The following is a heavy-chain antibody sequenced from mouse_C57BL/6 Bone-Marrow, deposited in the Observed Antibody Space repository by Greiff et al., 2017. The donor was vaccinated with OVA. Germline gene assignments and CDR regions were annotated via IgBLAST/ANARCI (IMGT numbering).Heavy chain of an antibody. CDR2: IYPGDGDT. D-gene: IGHD1-1*01. V-gene: IGHV1-82*01. CDR3: ARSYYGSSCFDY. Sequence: QVQLQQSGPELVKPGASVKISCKASGYAFSSSWMNWVKQRPGKGLEWIGRIYPGDGDTNYNGKFKGKATLTADKSSSTAYMQLSSLTSEDSAVYFCARSYYGSSCFDYWGQGTTLTVSS. J-gene: IGHJ2*01. CDR1: GYAFSSSW.